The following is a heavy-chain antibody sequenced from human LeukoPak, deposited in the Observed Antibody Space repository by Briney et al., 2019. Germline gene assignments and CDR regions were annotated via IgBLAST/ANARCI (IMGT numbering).Heavy chain of an antibody. CDR3: AREQDGYYFDY. J-gene: IGHJ4*02. CDR2: IYYSGDT. D-gene: IGHD5-24*01. CDR1: GGSISSGGYY. V-gene: IGHV4-31*03. Sequence: SETLSLTCTVPGGSISSGGYYWSWIRQHPGKGLEWIGYIYYSGDTYYNPSLKSRVTISVDTSKNQFSLKLSSVTAADMAVYYCAREQDGYYFDYWGQGTLVTVSS.